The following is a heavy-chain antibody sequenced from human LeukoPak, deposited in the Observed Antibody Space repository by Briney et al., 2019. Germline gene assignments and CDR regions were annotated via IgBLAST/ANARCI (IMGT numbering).Heavy chain of an antibody. CDR3: ASETGSSSWYMWFDP. D-gene: IGHD6-13*01. V-gene: IGHV3-23*01. J-gene: IGHJ5*02. CDR1: GFTFSSYA. CDR2: ISGSGGST. Sequence: PGGSLRLSCAASGFTFSSYATNWVRQAPGKGLEWVSGISGSGGSTYYADSVKGRFTISRDNSKNTLYLQMNSLRAEDTAVYYCASETGSSSWYMWFDPWGQGTLVTVSS.